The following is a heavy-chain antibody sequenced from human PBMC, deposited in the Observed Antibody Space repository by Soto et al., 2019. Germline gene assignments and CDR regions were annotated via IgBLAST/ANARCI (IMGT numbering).Heavy chain of an antibody. CDR2: IYYSGST. D-gene: IGHD6-19*01. CDR3: ARVDGAVAGSLDY. V-gene: IGHV4-31*03. J-gene: IGHJ4*02. CDR1: GGSISSGGYY. Sequence: QVQLQESGPGLVKPSQTLSLTCTVSGGSISSGGYYWRWLRQHPGKGLEWVGYIYYSGSTYYNPSPKSRVTISVDTSKNQFALKLSSVTAADTAVYYCARVDGAVAGSLDYWGQGTLVTVSS.